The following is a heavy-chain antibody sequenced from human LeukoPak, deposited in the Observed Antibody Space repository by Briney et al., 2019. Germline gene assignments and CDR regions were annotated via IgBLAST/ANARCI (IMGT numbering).Heavy chain of an antibody. CDR3: ARRWSGGDYHFDY. CDR2: IYYSGST. J-gene: IGHJ4*02. D-gene: IGHD2-21*02. CDR1: GGSISSSSYY. V-gene: IGHV4-39*07. Sequence: PSETLSLTCTVSGGSISSSSYYWGWIRQPPGKGLEWIGSIYYSGSTYYNPSLKSRVTISVDTSKNQFSLKLSSVTAADTAVYYCARRWSGGDYHFDYWGQGTLVTVSS.